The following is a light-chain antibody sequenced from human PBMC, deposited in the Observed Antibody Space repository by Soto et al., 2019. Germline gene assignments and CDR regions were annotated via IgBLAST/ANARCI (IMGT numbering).Light chain of an antibody. CDR2: EVS. J-gene: IGLJ2*01. CDR3: QSYYSSEVV. V-gene: IGLV2-14*01. CDR1: SSDVGSYNY. Sequence: QSALTQPASVSGSPGQSISISCTGSSSDVGSYNYVSWYQQHPGKAPKLLISEVSNRPSGVSNRFSGSKSDNTASLTISGLQADDEADYFCQSYYSSEVVFGGGTKLTVL.